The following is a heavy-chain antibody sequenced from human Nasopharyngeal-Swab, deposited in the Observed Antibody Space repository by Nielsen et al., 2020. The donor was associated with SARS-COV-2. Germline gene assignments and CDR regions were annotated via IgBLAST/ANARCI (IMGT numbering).Heavy chain of an antibody. V-gene: IGHV3-48*04. J-gene: IGHJ6*02. CDR1: GFTFSSYS. Sequence: SLKISCAASGFTFSSYSMNWVRQAPGKGLEWVSYISSSSSTIYYADSVKGRFTISRDNAKNSLYLQMNSLRAEDTAVYYCARDPIVVVVAATPGGMDVWGQGTTVTVSS. D-gene: IGHD2-15*01. CDR3: ARDPIVVVVAATPGGMDV. CDR2: ISSSSSTI.